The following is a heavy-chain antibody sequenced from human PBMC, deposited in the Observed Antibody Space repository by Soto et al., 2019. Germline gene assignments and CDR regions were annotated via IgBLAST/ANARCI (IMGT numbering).Heavy chain of an antibody. J-gene: IGHJ5*02. Sequence: QVQLVQSGAEVKKPGASVKVSCKASGYTFTSNDIYWLRQAPGQGPEWMGWMNPKSGDARYAQKFQDRLIMTRDTSITTAYMELTSLTSEDTAVYYCARGRPGGGVKRSWFDPWGQVTLVTVSS. D-gene: IGHD2-8*02. CDR3: ARGRPGGGVKRSWFDP. V-gene: IGHV1-8*01. CDR2: MNPKSGDA. CDR1: GYTFTSND.